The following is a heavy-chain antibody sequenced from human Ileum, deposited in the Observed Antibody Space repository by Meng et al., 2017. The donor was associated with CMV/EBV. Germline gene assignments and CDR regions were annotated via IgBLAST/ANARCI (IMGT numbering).Heavy chain of an antibody. D-gene: IGHD6-6*01. J-gene: IGHJ6*02. V-gene: IGHV2-5*01. Sequence: SGPTLVKPTQTLTLTCSFSGFSLNSSGMGVGLIRQPPGKALEWLALILWNDDKRYSPSLKTRLTITKDTSKNQVVLTMTNMDPADTGTYYCAHFALVSARRPLYGLDVWGQGTTVTVSS. CDR2: ILWNDDK. CDR1: GFSLNSSGMG. CDR3: AHFALVSARRPLYGLDV.